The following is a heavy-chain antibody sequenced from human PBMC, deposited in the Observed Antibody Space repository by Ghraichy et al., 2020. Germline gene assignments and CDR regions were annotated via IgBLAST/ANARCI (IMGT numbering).Heavy chain of an antibody. CDR3: ARANVVPAAPSRSFADY. J-gene: IGHJ4*02. Sequence: SVKVSCKASGGTFSSYAISWVRQAPGQGLEWMGRIIPILGIANYAQKFQGRVTITADKSTSTAYMELSSLRSEDTAVYYCARANVVPAAPSRSFADYWGQGTLVTVSS. CDR2: IIPILGIA. CDR1: GGTFSSYA. D-gene: IGHD2-2*01. V-gene: IGHV1-69*04.